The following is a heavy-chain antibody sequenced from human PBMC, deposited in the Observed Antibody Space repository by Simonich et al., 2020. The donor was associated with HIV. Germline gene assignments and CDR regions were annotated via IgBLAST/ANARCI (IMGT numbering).Heavy chain of an antibody. D-gene: IGHD2-15*01. CDR2: IIPIFGTE. J-gene: IGHJ5*02. CDR1: GGTFSSYT. Sequence: QVQLVQSGAEVKKPGSSVKVSCKASGGTFSSYTISWVRQAPGQGLEWMGGIIPIFGTENYAQKFQGRVTITADESTNTAYLELSSLRSEDTAVYYCARSYCSGVSCYSSNWFDPWGQGTLVTVSS. V-gene: IGHV1-69*13. CDR3: ARSYCSGVSCYSSNWFDP.